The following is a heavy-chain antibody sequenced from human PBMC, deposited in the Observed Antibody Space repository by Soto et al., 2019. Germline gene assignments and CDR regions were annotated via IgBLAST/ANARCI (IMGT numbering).Heavy chain of an antibody. J-gene: IGHJ4*02. CDR1: GLIFSSSA. D-gene: IGHD3-3*01. Sequence: SVKVSCKTSGLIFSSSAVQWVRQARGQRLEWMGRIVVGSGNTDYAQKFQGRITLTRDMSTSTAYMELSSLRSEDTAIYYCAAALDTYYDFWSGSYDYWGQGTLVTVSS. V-gene: IGHV1-58*01. CDR3: AAALDTYYDFWSGSYDY. CDR2: IVVGSGNT.